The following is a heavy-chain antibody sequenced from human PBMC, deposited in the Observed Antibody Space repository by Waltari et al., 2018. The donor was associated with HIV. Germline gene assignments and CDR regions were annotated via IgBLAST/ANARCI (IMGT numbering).Heavy chain of an antibody. J-gene: IGHJ5*02. CDR3: ASESEGYYAAGTGNWVDP. CDR1: GFTFSSYW. CDR2: SRSEGSST. D-gene: IGHD3-10*01. Sequence: EVQLVESGGGLVQPGGSLRLHCAASGFTFSSYWMNWVRQAPGKGLVGVWRSRSEGSSTSYADSVKGRVTISRDNGENTLYLQMNRRRGEDTDVYYCASESEGYYAAGTGNWVDPWGQGTLVTVSS. V-gene: IGHV3-74*01.